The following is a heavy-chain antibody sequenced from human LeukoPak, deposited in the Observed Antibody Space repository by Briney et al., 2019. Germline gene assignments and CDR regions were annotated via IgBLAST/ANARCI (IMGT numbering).Heavy chain of an antibody. D-gene: IGHD2-15*01. CDR3: ARGYCSSGSCYSPAFDQ. J-gene: IGHJ4*02. Sequence: GGSLRLSCAASVFTFDDYGMSWVRQVPGKGLEGVSGINWNGGRIGYADSVKGRFTNSRDNAKNALYLQMNSLRAEDTVLYCCARGYCSSGSCYSPAFDQWGQGTLVSVSS. CDR2: INWNGGRI. CDR1: VFTFDDYG. V-gene: IGHV3-20*04.